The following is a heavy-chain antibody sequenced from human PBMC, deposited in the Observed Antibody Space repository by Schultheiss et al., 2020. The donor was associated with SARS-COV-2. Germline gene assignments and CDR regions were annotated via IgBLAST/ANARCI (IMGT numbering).Heavy chain of an antibody. CDR2: ISSSSSYI. J-gene: IGHJ6*02. CDR3: ARGPERWLQLFYYYGMDV. Sequence: GGSLRLSCAASGFTVSSNYMSWVRQAPGKGLEWVSSISSSSSYIYYADSVKGRFTISRDNAKNSLYLQMNSLRAEDTAVYYCARGPERWLQLFYYYGMDVWGQGTTVTVSS. D-gene: IGHD5-24*01. CDR1: GFTVSSNY. V-gene: IGHV3-21*04.